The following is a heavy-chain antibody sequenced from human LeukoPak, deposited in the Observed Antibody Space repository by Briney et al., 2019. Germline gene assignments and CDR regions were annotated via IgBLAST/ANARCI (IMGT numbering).Heavy chain of an antibody. V-gene: IGHV6-1*01. CDR2: TYYRSKWYN. CDR3: AREQTGDQNFDY. CDR1: GDSVSSNTAA. D-gene: IGHD7-27*01. J-gene: IGHJ4*02. Sequence: SQTLSLTCAISGDSVSSNTAAWNWIRQSPSRGLEWLGRTYYRSKWYNNYAVSVKSRISINPDTSKNQFSLQLKSVTPEDSAVYYCAREQTGDQNFDYWGQGTLVTVSS.